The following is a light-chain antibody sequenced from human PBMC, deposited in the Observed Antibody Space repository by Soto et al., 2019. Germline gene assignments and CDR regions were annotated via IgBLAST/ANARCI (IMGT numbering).Light chain of an antibody. Sequence: DVVLTQTPLSSPVTLGQPASISCRPSQSLLTSDAATSLSWLNKRPGQHQRLLIYQVSNRFSGVPDRFSGGGAGTDFTLKISRVEAEDVGVYYCTQSTHFPRTFGQGTKVEIK. CDR3: TQSTHFPRT. CDR2: QVS. J-gene: IGKJ1*01. CDR1: QSLLTSDAATS. V-gene: IGKV2-24*01.